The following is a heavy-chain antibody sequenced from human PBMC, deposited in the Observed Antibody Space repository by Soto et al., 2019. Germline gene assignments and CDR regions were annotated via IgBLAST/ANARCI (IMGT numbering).Heavy chain of an antibody. D-gene: IGHD3-3*01. CDR1: GFTFSSYG. Sequence: GGSLRLSCAASGFTFSSYGMHWVRQAPGKGLEWVAVIWDDGSNKYYADSVKGRFTISRDNSKNTLYLQMNSLRAEDTAVYYCARGYYDFWSGYYRHYYGMDVWGQGTTVTVSS. J-gene: IGHJ6*02. CDR2: IWDDGSNK. V-gene: IGHV3-33*01. CDR3: ARGYYDFWSGYYRHYYGMDV.